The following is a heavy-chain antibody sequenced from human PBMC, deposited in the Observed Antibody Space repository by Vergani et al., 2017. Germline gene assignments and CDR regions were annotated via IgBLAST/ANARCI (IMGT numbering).Heavy chain of an antibody. CDR2: INHSGST. J-gene: IGHJ3*02. CDR3: ARGYEYDILTGYYDAVDI. Sequence: QVQLQQWGAGLLKPSETLSLTCAVYGGSFSGYYWSWIRQPPGKGLEWIGEINHSGSTNYNPSLKSRVTISVDTSKNQFSLKLSSVTAADTAVYYCARGYEYDILTGYYDAVDIWGQGTMVTVSS. D-gene: IGHD3-9*01. CDR1: GGSFSGYY. V-gene: IGHV4-34*01.